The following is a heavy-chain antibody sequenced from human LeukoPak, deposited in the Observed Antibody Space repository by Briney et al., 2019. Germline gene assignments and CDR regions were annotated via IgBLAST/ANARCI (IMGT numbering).Heavy chain of an antibody. CDR1: GGSFSGYY. J-gene: IGHJ4*02. V-gene: IGHV4-34*01. Sequence: SETLSLTCAVSGGSFSGYYWSWIRQPPGKGLEWMGEINHSGSTKYNPPLKRRVTISVDTSKNQFSLKLSSVTAAATAVYYCARGRVAAAGTPGYWGQGTLVTVSS. CDR2: INHSGST. D-gene: IGHD6-13*01. CDR3: ARGRVAAAGTPGY.